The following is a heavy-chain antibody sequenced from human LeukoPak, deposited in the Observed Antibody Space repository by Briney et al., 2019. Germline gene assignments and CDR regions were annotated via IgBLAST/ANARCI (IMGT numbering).Heavy chain of an antibody. CDR2: IRYDGSNK. V-gene: IGHV3-30*02. CDR3: AKWTDRLIVVESTYYYYYYMDV. Sequence: PGGSLRLSCAASGFTFSSYGMHWVRQAPGKGLEWVAFIRYDGSNKYYADSVKGRFTISRDNSKNTLYLQMNSLRAEDTAVYYCAKWTDRLIVVESTYYYYYYMDVWGKGTTVTISS. J-gene: IGHJ6*03. D-gene: IGHD3-22*01. CDR1: GFTFSSYG.